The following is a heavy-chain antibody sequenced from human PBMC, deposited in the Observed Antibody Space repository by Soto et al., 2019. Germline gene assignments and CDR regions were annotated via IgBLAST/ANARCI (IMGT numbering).Heavy chain of an antibody. CDR3: ARGDSTDCSNGVCSFFYNHDMDV. D-gene: IGHD2-8*01. CDR1: GYTFTGYY. Sequence: ASVKVSCKASGYTFTGYYMHWVRQAPGQGLEWMGWINPKSGGTSTAQKFQGWVTMTTDTSISTASMELTRLTSDDTAIYYCARGDSTDCSNGVCSFFYNHDMDVWGQGTTVTVSS. CDR2: INPKSGGT. V-gene: IGHV1-2*04. J-gene: IGHJ6*02.